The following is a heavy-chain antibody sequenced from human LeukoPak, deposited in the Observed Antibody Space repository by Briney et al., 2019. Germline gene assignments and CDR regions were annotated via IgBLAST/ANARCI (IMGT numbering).Heavy chain of an antibody. D-gene: IGHD5-18*01. CDR3: ARRYSYESWFDP. V-gene: IGHV1-18*01. Sequence: ASVKVSCKASGYTFTSYGISWVRQAPGQGLEWMGWISAYNGNTNYAQKLQGRVTMTTDTSTSTAYKELRSLRSDDTAVYYCARRYSYESWFDPWGQGTLVTVSS. CDR1: GYTFTSYG. CDR2: ISAYNGNT. J-gene: IGHJ5*02.